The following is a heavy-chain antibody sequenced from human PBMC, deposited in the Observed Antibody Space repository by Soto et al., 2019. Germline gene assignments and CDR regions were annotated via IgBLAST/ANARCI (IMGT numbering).Heavy chain of an antibody. CDR2: IFTRDSET. Sequence: PXDSLKVSWKCPGHLFNNHWIGLVLQTPGKGLEWMGLIFTRDSETKTSPSFQGHVSFSVDNSINTVYLQWTSLKTTDTGIYFCARGHFDSGHGYDLWGQGTLVTVSS. J-gene: IGHJ5*02. D-gene: IGHD3-10*01. CDR3: ARGHFDSGHGYDL. V-gene: IGHV5-51*01. CDR1: GHLFNNHW.